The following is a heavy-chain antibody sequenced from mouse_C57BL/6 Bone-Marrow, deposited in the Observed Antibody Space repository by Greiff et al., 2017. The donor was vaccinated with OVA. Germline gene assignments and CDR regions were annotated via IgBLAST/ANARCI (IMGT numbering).Heavy chain of an antibody. Sequence: EVQLVESGGGLVKPGGSLKLSCAASGFTFSSYAMSWVRQTPEKRLEWVATISDGGSYTYYPDNVKGRFTISRDNAKNNLYLQMSHLKSEDTAMYYCARDPSSGRRSMDYWGQGTSVTVSS. CDR2: ISDGGSYT. V-gene: IGHV5-4*01. D-gene: IGHD3-2*02. J-gene: IGHJ4*01. CDR1: GFTFSSYA. CDR3: ARDPSSGRRSMDY.